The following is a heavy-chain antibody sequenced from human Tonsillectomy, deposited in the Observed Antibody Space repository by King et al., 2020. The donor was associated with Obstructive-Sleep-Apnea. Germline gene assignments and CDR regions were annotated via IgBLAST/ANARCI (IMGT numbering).Heavy chain of an antibody. CDR3: ARLTTVTPYYFDY. D-gene: IGHD4-17*01. CDR2: ISSSSIYT. V-gene: IGHV3-11*06. J-gene: IGHJ4*02. CDR1: EFTFSDYY. Sequence: VQLVESGGDLVKPGGSLRLSCAASEFTFSDYYMGWVRQAPGKGLEWVSYISSSSIYTNCADSVKGRCTISRDNAKNSVYLQVSSLRAEDSAVYYCARLTTVTPYYFDYWGQGTLVTVSS.